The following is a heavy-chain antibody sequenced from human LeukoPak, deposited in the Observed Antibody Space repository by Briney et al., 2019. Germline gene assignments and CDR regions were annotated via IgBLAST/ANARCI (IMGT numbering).Heavy chain of an antibody. CDR2: ISAYNGNT. D-gene: IGHD3-9*01. Sequence: ASVRVSCKASGYTFTSYGISWVRQAPGQGLEWMGWISAYNGNTNYAQKFQGRVTMTEDTSTDTAYMELSSLRSEDTAVYYCATLYYDILTGYYFSLYYFDYWGQGTLVTVSS. CDR3: ATLYYDILTGYYFSLYYFDY. CDR1: GYTFTSYG. J-gene: IGHJ4*02. V-gene: IGHV1-18*01.